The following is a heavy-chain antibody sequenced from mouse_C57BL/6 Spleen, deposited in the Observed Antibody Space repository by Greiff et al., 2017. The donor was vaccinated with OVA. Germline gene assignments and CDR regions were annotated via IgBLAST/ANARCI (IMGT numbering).Heavy chain of an antibody. CDR2: IYPGDGDT. Sequence: QVQLQQSGAELVKPGASVKISCKASGYAFSSYWMNWVKQRPGKGLEWIGQIYPGDGDTNYNGKFKGKATLTADKSSSTAYMQLSSLTSEGSAVYFCARSGLAHYYAMDYWGQGTSVTVSS. CDR3: ARSGLAHYYAMDY. CDR1: GYAFSSYW. J-gene: IGHJ4*01. D-gene: IGHD3-1*01. V-gene: IGHV1-80*01.